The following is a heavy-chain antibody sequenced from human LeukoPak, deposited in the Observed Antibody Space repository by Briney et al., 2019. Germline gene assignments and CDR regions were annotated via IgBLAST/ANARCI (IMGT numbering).Heavy chain of an antibody. D-gene: IGHD2-15*01. CDR2: IVVGSGNT. Sequence: GASVKVSCKASGFTFTSSAVQWVRQARGQRLEWIGWIVVGSGNTNYAQKFQERVTITRDMSTSTAYMELSSLRSEDTAAYYCAAFAVVAATTSFDYWGQGTLVTVSS. CDR3: AAFAVVAATTSFDY. CDR1: GFTFTSSA. V-gene: IGHV1-58*01. J-gene: IGHJ4*02.